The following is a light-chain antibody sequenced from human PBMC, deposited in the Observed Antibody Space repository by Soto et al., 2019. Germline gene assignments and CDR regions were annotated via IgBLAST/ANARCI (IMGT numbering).Light chain of an antibody. Sequence: EIVLTQSPATLSVSPGERATLSCRASQSVSSNLACYQQKPGQAPSLPIYGASTRATGIPARFSGSGSGTELTLTISSLQSEDFAVYYCQQYNNWRPFTFGPGTKVDIK. CDR2: GAS. V-gene: IGKV3-15*01. CDR1: QSVSSN. CDR3: QQYNNWRPFT. J-gene: IGKJ3*01.